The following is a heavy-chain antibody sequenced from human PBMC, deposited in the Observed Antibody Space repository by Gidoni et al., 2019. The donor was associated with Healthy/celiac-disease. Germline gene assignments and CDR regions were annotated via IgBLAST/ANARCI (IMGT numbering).Heavy chain of an antibody. J-gene: IGHJ6*02. CDR3: AREPPAVAPGGYGMDV. V-gene: IGHV1-8*01. Sequence: QVQLVQSGAEVQKPGDSVKVSCKASGYTFTSYAINWVRQATGQGLEWMGWMNPNSGNTGYAQKFQGRVTMTRNTSISTAYMELSSLRSEDTAVYYCAREPPAVAPGGYGMDVWGQGTTVTVSS. D-gene: IGHD6-19*01. CDR1: GYTFTSYA. CDR2: MNPNSGNT.